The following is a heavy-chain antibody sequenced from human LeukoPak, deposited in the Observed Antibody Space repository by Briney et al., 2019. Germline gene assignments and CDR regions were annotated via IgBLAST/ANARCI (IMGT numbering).Heavy chain of an antibody. CDR3: AKGTRWFDP. D-gene: IGHD1-7*01. CDR2: ISASGGST. J-gene: IGHJ5*02. Sequence: PGGSLRLSCAASGFTFSSYGMSWVRQAPGKGLEWVSGISASGGSTYYADSVKGRFTISRDNSKNTLFLQMNSLRAEDTAVYYCAKGTRWFDPWGQGTLVTVSS. CDR1: GFTFSSYG. V-gene: IGHV3-23*01.